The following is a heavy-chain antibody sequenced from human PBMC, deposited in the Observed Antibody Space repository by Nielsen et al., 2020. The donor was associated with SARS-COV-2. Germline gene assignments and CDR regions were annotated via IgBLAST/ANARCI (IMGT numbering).Heavy chain of an antibody. J-gene: IGHJ4*02. V-gene: IGHV3-7*03. CDR2: IKQDGSEK. Sequence: GGSLRLSCAASGFTFSDSSMSWVRQAPGKGLAWVANIKQDGSEKYYVDSVKGRFTISRDNAKNSLSLQMNSLRAEDTAVYYCARVEGSSWYFEYWGQGTLVTVSS. CDR1: GFTFSDSS. D-gene: IGHD6-13*01. CDR3: ARVEGSSWYFEY.